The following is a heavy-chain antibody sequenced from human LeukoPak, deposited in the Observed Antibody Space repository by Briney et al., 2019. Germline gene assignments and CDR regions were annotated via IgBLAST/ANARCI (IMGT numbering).Heavy chain of an antibody. J-gene: IGHJ6*03. Sequence: PGGSLRLSCAASGFTFDDYTMHWVRQAPGKGLEWVSLISWDGGSTYYADSVKGRFTISRDNSKNSLYLQMNSLRTEDTALYYCAKGGPTVLYYYYMDVWGKGTTVTVSS. CDR3: AKGGPTVLYYYYMDV. D-gene: IGHD3-10*01. CDR1: GFTFDDYT. V-gene: IGHV3-43*01. CDR2: ISWDGGST.